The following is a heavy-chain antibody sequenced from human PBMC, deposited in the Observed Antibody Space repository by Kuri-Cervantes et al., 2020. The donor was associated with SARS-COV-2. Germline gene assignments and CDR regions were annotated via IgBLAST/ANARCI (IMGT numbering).Heavy chain of an antibody. V-gene: IGHV1-69*05. D-gene: IGHD6-19*01. CDR3: ARCGWRAAGKIDAFDI. CDR1: GGTFSSYA. J-gene: IGHJ3*02. Sequence: SVKVSCKASGGTFSSYAISWVRQAHGQGLGWMGGIIPIFGTANYAQKFQGRVTITTDESTSTAYMELSSLRSEDTAVYYCARCGWRAAGKIDAFDIWGQGTMVTVSS. CDR2: IIPIFGTA.